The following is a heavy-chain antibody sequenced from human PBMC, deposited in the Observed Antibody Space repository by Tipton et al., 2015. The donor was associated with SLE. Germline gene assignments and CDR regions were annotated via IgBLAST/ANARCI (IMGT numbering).Heavy chain of an antibody. CDR1: GFTFSNYA. CDR2: ISYDGSDK. Sequence: SLRLSCAASGFTFSNYAMHWVRQAPGKGLEWVAVISYDGSDKHYADSVKGRFTISRDNSKNTLYLQMNSLRAEDTAVYYCARELIPLYGLDVWGQGTTVTVSS. J-gene: IGHJ6*02. V-gene: IGHV3-30*04. CDR3: ARELIPLYGLDV. D-gene: IGHD3-16*01.